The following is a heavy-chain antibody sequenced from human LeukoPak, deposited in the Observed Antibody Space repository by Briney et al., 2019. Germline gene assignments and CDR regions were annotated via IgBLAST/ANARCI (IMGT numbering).Heavy chain of an antibody. V-gene: IGHV3-30*18. CDR3: AKADTAMVTGFVY. Sequence: PGGSLRLSCAASGFTFSSYGMHWVRQAPGKGLEWVAVISYDGSNKYYADSVKGRFIISRDNSKNTMYLQMNSLRAEDTAVYYCAKADTAMVTGFVYWGQGTLVTVSS. D-gene: IGHD5-18*01. J-gene: IGHJ4*02. CDR2: ISYDGSNK. CDR1: GFTFSSYG.